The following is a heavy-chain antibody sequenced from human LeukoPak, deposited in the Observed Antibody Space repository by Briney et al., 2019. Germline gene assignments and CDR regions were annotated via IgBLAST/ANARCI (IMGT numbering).Heavy chain of an antibody. CDR2: ISGSGGST. D-gene: IGHD6-13*01. CDR1: GFTFSSYA. CDR3: AKEGHSSSWYVGAFDI. J-gene: IGHJ3*02. V-gene: IGHV3-23*01. Sequence: GGSLRLSCAASGFTFSSYAMSWVRQVPGKGLEWVSSISGSGGSTYYADSVKGRFTISRDNSKNTLYLQMNGLRAEDTAVYYCAKEGHSSSWYVGAFDIWGQGTMVTVSS.